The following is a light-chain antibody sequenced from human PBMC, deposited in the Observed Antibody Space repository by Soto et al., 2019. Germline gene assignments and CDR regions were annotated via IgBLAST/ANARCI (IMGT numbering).Light chain of an antibody. CDR1: QSVSSSY. CDR2: GAS. CDR3: QQYGSSPPD. V-gene: IGKV3-20*01. Sequence: EIVLTQSPGTLSLSPGERATLSCRARQSVSSSYLAWYQQKPGQAPRLLIYGASRRATGIPDRFSGSGSGTDFTLTISRLEPEDFAVYYCQQYGSSPPDFGQGTRLQIK. J-gene: IGKJ5*01.